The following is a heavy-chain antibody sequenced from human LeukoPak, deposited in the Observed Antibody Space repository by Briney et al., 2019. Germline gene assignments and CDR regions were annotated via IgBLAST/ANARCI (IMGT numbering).Heavy chain of an antibody. V-gene: IGHV4-34*01. CDR1: GGSFSGYY. D-gene: IGHD6-6*01. Sequence: SETLSLTCAVYGGSFSGYYWSWIRQPPGKGLEWIGEINHSGSTYYNPSLKSRVTISVDTSKNQFSLKLSSVTAADTAVYYCARPQYSSSSVWFDPWGQGTLVTVSS. CDR2: INHSGST. J-gene: IGHJ5*02. CDR3: ARPQYSSSSVWFDP.